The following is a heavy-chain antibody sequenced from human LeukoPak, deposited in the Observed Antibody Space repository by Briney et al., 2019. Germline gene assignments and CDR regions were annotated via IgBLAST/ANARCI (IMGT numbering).Heavy chain of an antibody. J-gene: IGHJ5*02. Sequence: PGGSLRLSCAASGFTFSSYWMHWVRQAPGEGLVWVSRINSDGSSTSYADSVKGRFTISRDNAKNTLYLQMNSLRAEDTAVYYCARDGGADYYDFWSGYWSNWFDPWGQGTLVTVSS. CDR2: INSDGSST. CDR3: ARDGGADYYDFWSGYWSNWFDP. D-gene: IGHD3-3*01. CDR1: GFTFSSYW. V-gene: IGHV3-74*01.